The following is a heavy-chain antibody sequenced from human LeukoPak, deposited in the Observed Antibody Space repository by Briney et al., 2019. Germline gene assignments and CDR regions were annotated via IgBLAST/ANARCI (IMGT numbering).Heavy chain of an antibody. CDR1: GYSINFGHL. CDR3: ARESSAVAHTMIRDWLDP. D-gene: IGHD3-22*01. J-gene: IGHJ5*02. Sequence: PSETLSLTCDVSGYSINFGHLWGWIRQPPGKGLEWIASINHSGRTYYTPSLKSRVTISVDTLKNQFSLNVTSVTAEDTAIYFCARESSAVAHTMIRDWLDPSGQGTLVTVSS. CDR2: INHSGRT. V-gene: IGHV4-38-2*02.